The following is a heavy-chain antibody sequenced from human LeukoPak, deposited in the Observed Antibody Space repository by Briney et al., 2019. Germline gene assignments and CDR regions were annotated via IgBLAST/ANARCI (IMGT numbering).Heavy chain of an antibody. D-gene: IGHD2-2*01. CDR1: GFTFSSYG. CDR2: ISYDGSDK. J-gene: IGHJ6*02. V-gene: IGHV3-30*18. CDR3: AKRGPSDYFYGMDV. Sequence: GGSLRLSCAASGFTFSSYGMHWVRQAPGKGLEWVAVISYDGSDKYYADSVKGRFIISRDNSKNTLYLQMNSLRAEDTAVYYCAKRGPSDYFYGMDVWGQGTTVTVSS.